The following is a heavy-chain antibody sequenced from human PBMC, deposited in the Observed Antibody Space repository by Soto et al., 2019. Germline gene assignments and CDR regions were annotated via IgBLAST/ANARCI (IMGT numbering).Heavy chain of an antibody. CDR1: GFTFNNYG. CDR3: ARDLPGWLPSPANSSY. J-gene: IGHJ4*02. V-gene: IGHV3-30*03. Sequence: QVQLVESGGGVVQPGRSLRLSCAASGFTFNNYGMHWVRQAPGKGLEWVALTSHDGSNKYYADSVKGRFTISRDNSKNTLYMQMNSLIDVDSAVYYCARDLPGWLPSPANSSYWGQGTLVTVSS. D-gene: IGHD3-22*01. CDR2: TSHDGSNK.